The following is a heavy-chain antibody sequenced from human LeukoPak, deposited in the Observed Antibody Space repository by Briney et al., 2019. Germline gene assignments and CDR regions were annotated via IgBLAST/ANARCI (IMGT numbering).Heavy chain of an antibody. D-gene: IGHD3-3*01. V-gene: IGHV1-18*01. CDR2: ISAYNGNT. CDR3: ARDGSATYDFWSGSYPEWAGYYYFYMDV. J-gene: IGHJ6*03. CDR1: GYTFTSYC. Sequence: ASVKVSCKASGYTFTSYCISWVRQAPGQGLEWMGWISAYNGNTNYAQKFQGRVTMTTDTSTSTAYMELRSLRSDDTAVYYCARDGSATYDFWSGSYPEWAGYYYFYMDVWGKGTTVTVSS.